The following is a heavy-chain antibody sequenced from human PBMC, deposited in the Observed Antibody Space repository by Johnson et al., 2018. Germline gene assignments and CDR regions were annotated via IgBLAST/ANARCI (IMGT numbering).Heavy chain of an antibody. V-gene: IGHV3-74*01. CDR2: INSDGSST. CDR1: GFTFSSYW. J-gene: IGHJ6*02. D-gene: IGHD2-2*01. CDR3: AKDIVVRGFYYYSYAMDV. Sequence: VQLQESGGGLVQXGGSXRLXCAASGFTFSSYWMHWVRQAPGKGLVWVSRINSDGSSTRYADSAKGRFTISRDNAKNSLYLQMNSLRDEDTALYYCAKDIVVRGFYYYSYAMDVWGQGTTVTVSS.